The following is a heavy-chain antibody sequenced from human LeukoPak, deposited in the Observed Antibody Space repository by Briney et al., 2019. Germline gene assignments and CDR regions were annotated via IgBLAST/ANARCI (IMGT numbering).Heavy chain of an antibody. D-gene: IGHD6-19*01. CDR2: ISSSSSTI. Sequence: PGGSLRLSCAASGFTFSSYSMNWVRQAPGKGLEWVSYISSSSSTIYYADSVKGRFTISRDNAKNSLYLQMNSLRAEDTAVYYCARVAGYSSGWYKYWGQGTLVTVSS. V-gene: IGHV3-48*01. J-gene: IGHJ4*02. CDR1: GFTFSSYS. CDR3: ARVAGYSSGWYKY.